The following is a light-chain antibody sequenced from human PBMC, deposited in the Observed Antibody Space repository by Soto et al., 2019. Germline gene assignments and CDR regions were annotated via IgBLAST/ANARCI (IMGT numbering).Light chain of an antibody. CDR1: QSLLQSDGNTY. CDR3: MQPLQTPWT. Sequence: IVMTQTPLSLSVTPGQPASISCKSSQSLLQSDGNTYLYWYLQKPGQPPQLLISLGSDRSSGVPDRFSGSGSGTDFTLNISRVEAEDVGVYYCMQPLQTPWTFGQGTKVDIK. V-gene: IGKV2-28*01. CDR2: LGS. J-gene: IGKJ1*01.